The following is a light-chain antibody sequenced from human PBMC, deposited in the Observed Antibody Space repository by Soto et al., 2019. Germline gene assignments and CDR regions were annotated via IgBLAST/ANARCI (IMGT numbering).Light chain of an antibody. CDR3: QQYGSYSPWT. CDR2: KES. CDR1: QSIGSW. Sequence: DIQMTQSPSTLSASVGDRVTITCRASQSIGSWLAWYQQKPGKATKLLIYKESSLESGVPSRFSGSGSGTEFTRTISSLQPDDFASYYSQQYGSYSPWTFGQGTKVEIK. J-gene: IGKJ1*01. V-gene: IGKV1-5*03.